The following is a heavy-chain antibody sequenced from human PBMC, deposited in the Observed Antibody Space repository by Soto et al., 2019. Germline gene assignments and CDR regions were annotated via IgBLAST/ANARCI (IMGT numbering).Heavy chain of an antibody. D-gene: IGHD3-3*01. CDR3: ARAGWSAYHTAAFFDF. V-gene: IGHV4-39*01. CDR2: IYYSGNT. J-gene: IGHJ4*02. Sequence: SETLSLTCTVYGDSISIYNYYWGWIRQPPGKGLEWIGSIYYSGNTYYNPSLKSRVTISVDTSKNQFSLRLNSVTAADTAVYYCARAGWSAYHTAAFFDFWGQGAPVTVSS. CDR1: GDSISIYNYY.